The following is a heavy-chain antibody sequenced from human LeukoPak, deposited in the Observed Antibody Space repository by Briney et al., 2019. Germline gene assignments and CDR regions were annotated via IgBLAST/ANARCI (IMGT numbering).Heavy chain of an antibody. CDR1: GGSISSSNW. Sequence: SETLSLTCAVSGGSISSSNWWSWVRQPPGKGLEWIGEIYHSGSTSYNPSLKSRVNISVDKSKNQLSLKLSSATAADTAVYYCARGGYSYGSNFFDYWGQGTLVTVSS. D-gene: IGHD5-18*01. CDR3: ARGGYSYGSNFFDY. J-gene: IGHJ4*02. V-gene: IGHV4-4*02. CDR2: IYHSGST.